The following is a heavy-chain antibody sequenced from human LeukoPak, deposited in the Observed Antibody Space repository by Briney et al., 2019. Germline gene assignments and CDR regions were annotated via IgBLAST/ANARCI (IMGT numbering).Heavy chain of an antibody. CDR3: ARDHGYSGYLDAFDV. Sequence: DSVKVSCKASGYTFTGYYMHWIRQAPGQGLEWMGWINPNSGDTIHAQRFQGRVTMTRDTSISTAYMELSRLRSDDTAVYYCARDHGYSGYLDAFDVWGQGTMVTVSS. D-gene: IGHD5-12*01. CDR1: GYTFTGYY. V-gene: IGHV1-2*02. CDR2: INPNSGDT. J-gene: IGHJ3*01.